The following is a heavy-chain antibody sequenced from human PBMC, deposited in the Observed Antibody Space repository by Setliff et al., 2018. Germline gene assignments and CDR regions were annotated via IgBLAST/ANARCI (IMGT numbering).Heavy chain of an antibody. Sequence: SETLSLTCTVSGDSISRSTYYWGWIRQPPGKGLEWIGTLSYNGNAYYTPSLKSRVTISIDTSKNQFSLKLSSVTAADTAVYYCARHTIAMSTIISYFDYWGQGTLVTVSS. CDR2: LSYNGNA. V-gene: IGHV4-39*01. CDR1: GDSISRSTYY. D-gene: IGHD3-10*01. CDR3: ARHTIAMSTIISYFDY. J-gene: IGHJ4*02.